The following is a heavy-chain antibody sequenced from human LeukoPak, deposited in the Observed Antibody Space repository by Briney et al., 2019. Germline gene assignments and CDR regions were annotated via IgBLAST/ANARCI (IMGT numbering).Heavy chain of an antibody. Sequence: PGGSLRLSCAASEFTFSDYWMTWFRQAPGKGLEWLANIKQDGSDEYYVDSVKGRFTISRDNAKNSLYLQMNSLRAEDTAVYYCARDYGDYWGQGILVTVSS. CDR1: EFTFSDYW. CDR3: ARDYGDY. V-gene: IGHV3-7*01. D-gene: IGHD4-17*01. J-gene: IGHJ4*02. CDR2: IKQDGSDE.